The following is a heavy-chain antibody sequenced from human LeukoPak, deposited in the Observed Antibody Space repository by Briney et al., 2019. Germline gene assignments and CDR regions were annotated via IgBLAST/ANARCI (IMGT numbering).Heavy chain of an antibody. CDR3: ARGNGPISGWYEFDF. CDR1: GFTFSSYA. J-gene: IGHJ4*02. V-gene: IGHV3-30*09. Sequence: HPGGSLRLSCAASGFTFSSYAIHWVRQAPGKGLEWVSLISFDGSNKYYADSVKGRFAISRDNSKNTLYLQMNSLRPEDTAVYYCARGNGPISGWYEFDFWGQGALVAVSS. CDR2: ISFDGSNK. D-gene: IGHD6-19*01.